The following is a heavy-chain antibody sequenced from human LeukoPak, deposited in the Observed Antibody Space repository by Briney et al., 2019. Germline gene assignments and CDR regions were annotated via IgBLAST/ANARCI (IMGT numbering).Heavy chain of an antibody. D-gene: IGHD6-19*01. CDR2: INPSGGST. CDR3: ARDPSSGWYLKGWFDP. CDR1: GYTFTSYY. J-gene: IGHJ5*02. V-gene: IGHV1-46*01. Sequence: ASVKVSCKASGYTFTSYYMHWVRQAPGQGLEWMEIINPSGGSTSYARKFQGRVTMTRDMSTSTVYMELSSLRSEDTAVYYCARDPSSGWYLKGWFDPWGQGTLVTVSS.